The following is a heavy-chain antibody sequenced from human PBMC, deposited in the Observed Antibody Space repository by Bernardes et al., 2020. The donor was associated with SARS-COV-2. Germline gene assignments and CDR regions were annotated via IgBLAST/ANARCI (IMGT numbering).Heavy chain of an antibody. CDR1: GFTFSDYN. Sequence: GSSLKVWCAASGFTFSDYNMNWVRQAPGKGLEWISSITSRNDIYSADSVKGRFTISRDNAKSSLYLQMDSLRVEDTAVYYCARGGGGKRFLEYLLGHWFDPWGQGTLVTVSS. D-gene: IGHD3-3*01. J-gene: IGHJ5*02. CDR3: ARGGGGKRFLEYLLGHWFDP. V-gene: IGHV3-48*01. CDR2: ITSRNDI.